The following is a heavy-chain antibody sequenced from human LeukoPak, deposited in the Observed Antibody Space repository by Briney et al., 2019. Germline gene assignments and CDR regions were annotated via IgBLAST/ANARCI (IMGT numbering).Heavy chain of an antibody. CDR2: ISGSGGST. V-gene: IGHV3-23*01. D-gene: IGHD2-15*01. J-gene: IGHJ4*02. CDR3: AKDGSGVAAADYYFDY. Sequence: GGSLRLSCAASGFTFSSYAMSWVRQAPGKGLEWVSAISGSGGSTFYADSVKGRFTISRDNSKNTLYMQMNSLRAEDTAVYYCAKDGSGVAAADYYFDYWGQGTLVIVSS. CDR1: GFTFSSYA.